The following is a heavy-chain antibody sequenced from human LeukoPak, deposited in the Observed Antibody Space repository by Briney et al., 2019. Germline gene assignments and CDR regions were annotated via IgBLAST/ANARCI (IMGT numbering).Heavy chain of an antibody. CDR2: IKQDGSEK. CDR1: GLTISSYW. Sequence: PGGSLRLSCAASGLTISSYWMSWVRQAPGKGLEWAANIKQDGSEKYYVDSVKGRFTISRDNAKNSLYLQMNSLRAEDTAVYYCARYEQLVPVVLFDYWGQGTLVTVSS. J-gene: IGHJ4*02. D-gene: IGHD6-6*01. CDR3: ARYEQLVPVVLFDY. V-gene: IGHV3-7*01.